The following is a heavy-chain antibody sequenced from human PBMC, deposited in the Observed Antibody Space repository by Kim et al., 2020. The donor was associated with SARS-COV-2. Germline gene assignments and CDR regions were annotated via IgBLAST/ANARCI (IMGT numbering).Heavy chain of an antibody. CDR1: GGSISSGGYY. CDR2: IYYSGST. V-gene: IGHV4-31*03. Sequence: SETLSLTCTVSGGSISSGGYYWSWIRQHPGKGLEWIGYIYYSGSTYYNPSLKSRVTISVDTSKNQFSLKLSSVTAADTAVYYCARGVVVVPAAIPKYAATPNWFDPWGQGTLVTVSS. CDR3: ARGVVVVPAAIPKYAATPNWFDP. D-gene: IGHD2-2*02. J-gene: IGHJ5*02.